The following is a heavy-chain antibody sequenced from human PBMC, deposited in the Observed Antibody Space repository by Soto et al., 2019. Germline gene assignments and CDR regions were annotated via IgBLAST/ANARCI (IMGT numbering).Heavy chain of an antibody. CDR1: GFTFSSYA. J-gene: IGHJ3*02. Sequence: QVQLVESGGGVVQPGRSLRLSCAASGFTFSSYAMHWVRQAPGKGLEWVAVISYDGSNKYYADSVKGRFTISRDNSKNTLYLQMNSLRAEDTAVYYCARDGHDAFDIWGQGTMVTVSS. CDR3: ARDGHDAFDI. CDR2: ISYDGSNK. D-gene: IGHD5-12*01. V-gene: IGHV3-30-3*01.